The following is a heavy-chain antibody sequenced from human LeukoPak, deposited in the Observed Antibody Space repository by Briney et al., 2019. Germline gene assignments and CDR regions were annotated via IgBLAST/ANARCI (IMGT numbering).Heavy chain of an antibody. CDR3: ARGDGRFGELADAFDI. CDR2: IYTSGST. J-gene: IGHJ3*02. D-gene: IGHD3-10*01. Sequence: SETLSLTCTVSGGSISSYYWSWIRQPAGKGLEWIGRIYTSGSTNYNPSLKSRVTMSVDTSKNQFSLKLSSVTAADTAVYYCARGDGRFGELADAFDIWGQGTMVTVSS. CDR1: GGSISSYY. V-gene: IGHV4-4*07.